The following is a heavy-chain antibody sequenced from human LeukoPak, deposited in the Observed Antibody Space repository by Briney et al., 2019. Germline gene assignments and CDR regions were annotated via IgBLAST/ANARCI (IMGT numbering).Heavy chain of an antibody. J-gene: IGHJ4*02. CDR3: AKDNTAMVTYFDY. CDR2: ISSSSSYI. D-gene: IGHD5-18*01. V-gene: IGHV3-21*04. CDR1: GFTFSSYN. Sequence: PGGSLRLSCAASGFTFSSYNMNWVRQAPGKGLEWVSSISSSSSYIYYADSVKGRFTISRDNAKNSLYLQMNSLRAEDTAVYYCAKDNTAMVTYFDYWGQGTLVTVSS.